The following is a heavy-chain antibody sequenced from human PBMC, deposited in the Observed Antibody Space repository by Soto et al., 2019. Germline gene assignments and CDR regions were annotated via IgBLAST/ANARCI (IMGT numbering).Heavy chain of an antibody. CDR3: ARDTVVVAATPFRYYGMDV. D-gene: IGHD2-15*01. Sequence: QVQLQESGPGLVKPSQTLSLTCTVSGGSISSGDYYWSWIRQPPGKGLEWIGYIYYSGSTYYNPSHKSRVTISVDTSKNQFSLKLSSVTAADTAVYYCARDTVVVAATPFRYYGMDVWGQGTTVTVSS. V-gene: IGHV4-30-4*01. CDR2: IYYSGST. J-gene: IGHJ6*02. CDR1: GGSISSGDYY.